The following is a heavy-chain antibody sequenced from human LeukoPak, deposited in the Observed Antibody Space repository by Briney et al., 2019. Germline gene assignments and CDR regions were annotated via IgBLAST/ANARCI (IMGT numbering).Heavy chain of an antibody. CDR3: ARERLENWFDP. J-gene: IGHJ5*02. CDR2: IIPIFGTA. D-gene: IGHD3-3*01. Sequence: VASVKVSCKASGGTFSSYAISWVRQAPGQGLEWMGRIIPIFGTANYAQKFQGRVTITTDESTSTAYMELSSLRSEDTAVYYCARERLENWFDPWGQGTLVTVSS. CDR1: GGTFSSYA. V-gene: IGHV1-69*05.